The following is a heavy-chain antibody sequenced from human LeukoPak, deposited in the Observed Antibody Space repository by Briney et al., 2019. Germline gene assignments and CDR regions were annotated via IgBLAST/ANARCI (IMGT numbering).Heavy chain of an antibody. D-gene: IGHD3-10*01. Sequence: SETLSLTCTVPGGSISSGGYYWSWIRQHPGKGLEWIGYIYYSGSTYYNPSLKSRVTISVDTSKNQFSLKLSSVTAADTAVYYCARLRSSGSRPYFDYWGQGTLVTVSS. V-gene: IGHV4-31*03. CDR2: IYYSGST. J-gene: IGHJ4*02. CDR3: ARLRSSGSRPYFDY. CDR1: GGSISSGGYY.